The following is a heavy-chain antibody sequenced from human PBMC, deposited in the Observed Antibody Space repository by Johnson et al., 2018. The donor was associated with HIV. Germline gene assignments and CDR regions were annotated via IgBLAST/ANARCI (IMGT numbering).Heavy chain of an antibody. CDR2: ISYDGSNK. CDR3: ARTSKIPDAFDI. V-gene: IGHV3-30*03. Sequence: QVQLVESGGGLVQPGGSLRLSCAASGFTFGDFGMSWVRQAPGKGLEWVAVISYDGSNKYYADSVKGRFTISRDNSKNTLYLQMNSLRAEDTAVYYCARTSKIPDAFDIWGQGTMVTVSS. CDR1: GFTFGDFG. J-gene: IGHJ3*02.